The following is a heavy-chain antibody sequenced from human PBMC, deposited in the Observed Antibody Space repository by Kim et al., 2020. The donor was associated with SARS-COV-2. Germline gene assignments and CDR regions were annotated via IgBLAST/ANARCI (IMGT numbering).Heavy chain of an antibody. Sequence: STSYAQKFQGRVTMTRDTSTSTVYMELSSLRSEDTAVYYCARGGELPFDYWGQGTLVTVSS. J-gene: IGHJ4*02. CDR2: ST. V-gene: IGHV1-46*01. CDR3: ARGGELPFDY. D-gene: IGHD1-26*01.